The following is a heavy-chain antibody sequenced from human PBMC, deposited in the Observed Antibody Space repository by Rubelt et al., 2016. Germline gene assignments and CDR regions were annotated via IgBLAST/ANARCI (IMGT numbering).Heavy chain of an antibody. CDR3: MRWYSQSFSNY. D-gene: IGHD1-26*01. V-gene: IGHV3-49*04. J-gene: IGHJ4*02. CDR1: GFTLGDYP. Sequence: EVRLVESGGGLVQPGRSLRLSCTTSGFTLGDYPMGWVRQSPGKGLECVGLIRDKGSGGTTEYAASVKGRFTMSRDDSIGIGYLQMNSLKTEDTVVYFCMRWYSQSFSNYWGQGTLVTVSS. CDR2: IRDKGSGGTT.